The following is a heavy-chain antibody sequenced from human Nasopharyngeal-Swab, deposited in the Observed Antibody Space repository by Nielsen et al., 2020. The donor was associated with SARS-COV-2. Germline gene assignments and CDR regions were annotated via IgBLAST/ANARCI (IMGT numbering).Heavy chain of an antibody. CDR2: IYYSGST. CDR3: ARTIIAAAEGYFDY. D-gene: IGHD6-13*01. CDR1: GGSISSYY. Sequence: SETLSLTCTVSGGSISSYYWSWIRQPPGKGLEWIGYIYYSGSTNYNPSLKSRVTISVDTSKNQFSLKLSSVTAADTAVYYCARTIIAAAEGYFDYWGQGTLVTVPS. J-gene: IGHJ4*02. V-gene: IGHV4-59*01.